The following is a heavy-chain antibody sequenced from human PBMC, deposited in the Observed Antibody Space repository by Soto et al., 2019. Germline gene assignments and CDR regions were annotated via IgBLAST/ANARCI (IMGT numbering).Heavy chain of an antibody. CDR3: ARVVITTVTFDY. D-gene: IGHD3-22*01. CDR1: GFPLSTYG. V-gene: IGHV3-23*01. Sequence: GGSLRLSCAASGFPLSTYGMTWVRQAPGKGLEWVSAITGTGGNTYYVDSVKGRFTSSRDNSKNMLYLQMNSLRAEDTAVYYCARVVITTVTFDYWGQGTLVTVSS. CDR2: ITGTGGNT. J-gene: IGHJ4*02.